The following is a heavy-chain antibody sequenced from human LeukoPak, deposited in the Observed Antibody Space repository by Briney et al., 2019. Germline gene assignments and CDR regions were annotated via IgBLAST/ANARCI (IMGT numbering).Heavy chain of an antibody. CDR1: GFTFDDYS. V-gene: IGHV3-7*01. J-gene: IGHJ5*02. CDR3: ARVIYSYSSYEDNWFDP. CDR2: IKQDGSEK. Sequence: GGSLRLSCAASGFTFDDYSMHWVRQVPGKGLEWVANIKQDGSEKYYVDSVKGRFTISRDNAKNSLYLQMNSLRAEDTAVYYCARVIYSYSSYEDNWFDPWGQGTLVTVSS. D-gene: IGHD6-6*01.